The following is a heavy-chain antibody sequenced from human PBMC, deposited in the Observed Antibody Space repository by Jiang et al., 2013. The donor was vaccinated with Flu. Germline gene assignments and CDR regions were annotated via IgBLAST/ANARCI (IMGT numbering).Heavy chain of an antibody. CDR3: ARDGMWGGYCSSTSCFGWFDP. D-gene: IGHD2-2*01. CDR1: GYTFTSYA. Sequence: QSGAEVKKPGASVKVSCKASGYTFTSYAMHWVRQAPGQRLEWMGWINAGNGNTKYSQKFQGRVTITRDTSASTAYMELSSLRSEDTAVYYCARDGMWGGYCSSTSCFGWFDPWGQGTLVTVSS. J-gene: IGHJ5*02. CDR2: INAGNGNT. V-gene: IGHV1-3*01.